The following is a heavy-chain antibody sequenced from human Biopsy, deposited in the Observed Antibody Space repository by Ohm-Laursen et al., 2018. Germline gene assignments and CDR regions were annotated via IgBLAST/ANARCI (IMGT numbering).Heavy chain of an antibody. Sequence: VSSVKVSCKTSGGTFSDYAISWLRQAPGQGLEWMGGIIPLFGTTNYAQKFQGRVTITADKSTGTAYMDLSSLRSEDTAVYYCARDTKWLASCPIDYWGQGALVTVSS. V-gene: IGHV1-69*06. CDR2: IIPLFGTT. CDR3: ARDTKWLASCPIDY. D-gene: IGHD3-22*01. CDR1: GGTFSDYA. J-gene: IGHJ4*02.